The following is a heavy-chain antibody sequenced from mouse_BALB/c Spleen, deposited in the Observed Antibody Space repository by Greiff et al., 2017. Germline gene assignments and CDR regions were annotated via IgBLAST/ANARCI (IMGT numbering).Heavy chain of an antibody. J-gene: IGHJ4*01. CDR1: GFSLTDYG. V-gene: IGHV2-6-5*01. Sequence: VKLMESGPGLVAPSQSLSITCTVSGFSLTDYGVSWIRQPPGKGLEWLGVIWGGGSTYYNSALKSRLSISKDNSKSQVFLKMNSLQTDDTAMYYCAKPHYYYGSVPYAMDYWGQGTSVTVSS. CDR3: AKPHYYYGSVPYAMDY. CDR2: IWGGGST. D-gene: IGHD1-1*01.